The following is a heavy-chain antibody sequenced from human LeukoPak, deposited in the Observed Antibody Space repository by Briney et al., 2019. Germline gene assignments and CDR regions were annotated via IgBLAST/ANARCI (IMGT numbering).Heavy chain of an antibody. V-gene: IGHV1-69*04. CDR1: GGTFSSFA. Sequence: EASVKVSCKASGGTFSSFAISWVRQAPGQGLEWMGRIIPILGIANYAQKFQGRVTITADKSTSTAYMELSSLRSEDTAVYYCARELLWLERDGMDVWGQGTTVTVSS. CDR3: ARELLWLERDGMDV. J-gene: IGHJ6*02. CDR2: IIPILGIA. D-gene: IGHD3-10*01.